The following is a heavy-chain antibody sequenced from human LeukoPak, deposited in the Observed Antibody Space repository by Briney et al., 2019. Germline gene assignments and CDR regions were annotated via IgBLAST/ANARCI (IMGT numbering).Heavy chain of an antibody. CDR1: GGSFSGYY. CDR2: INHSGST. V-gene: IGHV4-34*01. Sequence: SETLSLTCAVYGGSFSGYYWSWIRQPPGKGLEWIGEINHSGSTNYNPSLKSRVTISVDTSKNQFSLKLSSVTAADTAVYYCATRGGLSGSYYLSLGRWFDPWGQGTLVTVSS. J-gene: IGHJ5*02. D-gene: IGHD1-26*01. CDR3: ATRGGLSGSYYLSLGRWFDP.